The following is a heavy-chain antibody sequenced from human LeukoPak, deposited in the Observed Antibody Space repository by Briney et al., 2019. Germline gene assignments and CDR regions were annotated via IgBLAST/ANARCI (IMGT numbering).Heavy chain of an antibody. Sequence: GESPKISCKGSGYSFTSYWIGWVRQMPGKGLEWMGIIYPGDSDTRYSPSFQGQVTIPADKSISTAYLQWSSLKASDTAMYYCARLGVLRYFDWLLYGDYWGQGTLVTVSS. J-gene: IGHJ4*02. CDR2: IYPGDSDT. CDR3: ARLGVLRYFDWLLYGDY. CDR1: GYSFTSYW. V-gene: IGHV5-51*01. D-gene: IGHD3-9*01.